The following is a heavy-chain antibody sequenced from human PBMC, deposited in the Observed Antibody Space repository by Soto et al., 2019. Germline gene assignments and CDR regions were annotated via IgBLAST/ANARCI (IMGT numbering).Heavy chain of an antibody. CDR3: ARVRGYSSSWYEDY. V-gene: IGHV3-74*01. J-gene: IGHJ4*02. D-gene: IGHD6-13*01. CDR2: INSDGSST. Sequence: EVQLVESGGGLVQPGGSLRLSCAASVFTFSSYWMHWVRQAPGKGLVWVSRINSDGSSTSYADSVKGRLAISRDNAKNTLYRQMNSLSAEDTAVYYCARVRGYSSSWYEDYWGQGTLVTVSS. CDR1: VFTFSSYW.